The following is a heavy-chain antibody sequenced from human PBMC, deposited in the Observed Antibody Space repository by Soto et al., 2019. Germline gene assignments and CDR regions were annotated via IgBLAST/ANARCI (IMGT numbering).Heavy chain of an antibody. CDR2: IYSSGST. CDR3: ARGQRFSDWFDP. Sequence: LSLTCTVSGGAISTYYWTWIRQPAGKGLEWIGRIYSSGSTKYNPALQSRVTMSLDTSNNQFSLRLTSVTAADTAVYYCARGQRFSDWFDPWGQGXLVTVYS. J-gene: IGHJ5*02. D-gene: IGHD3-3*01. CDR1: GGAISTYY. V-gene: IGHV4-4*07.